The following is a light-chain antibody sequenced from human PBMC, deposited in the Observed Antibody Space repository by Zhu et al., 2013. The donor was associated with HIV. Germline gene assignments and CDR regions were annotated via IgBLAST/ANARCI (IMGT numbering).Light chain of an antibody. CDR1: QSVSSN. CDR3: QQYNNWPPWT. CDR2: AAT. J-gene: IGKJ1*01. V-gene: IGKV3D-15*01. Sequence: EIVMTQSPATLSVSPGERATLSCRASQSVSSNLAWHQQKPGQAPRLVIYAATARATGIPARFSGSRSGTEFTLTISSLQSEDFAVYYCQQYNNWPPWTFGQGTKVEIK.